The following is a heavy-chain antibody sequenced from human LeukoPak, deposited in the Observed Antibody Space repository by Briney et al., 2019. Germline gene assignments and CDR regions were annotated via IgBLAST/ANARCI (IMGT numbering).Heavy chain of an antibody. Sequence: SETLSLTCTVSGGSISRHYWSWIRQSPGKGLEWIGYIHHSGSTNYNSSLKSRVTISVATSKNQFSLKLSSVTAADTAIYYCARHVTAADDAFDIWGLGTKVTVSS. D-gene: IGHD2-21*02. CDR2: IHHSGST. CDR3: ARHVTAADDAFDI. V-gene: IGHV4-59*08. CDR1: GGSISRHY. J-gene: IGHJ3*02.